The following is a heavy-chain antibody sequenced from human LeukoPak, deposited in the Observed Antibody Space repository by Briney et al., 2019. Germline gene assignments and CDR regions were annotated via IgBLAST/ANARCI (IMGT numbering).Heavy chain of an antibody. J-gene: IGHJ2*01. CDR2: IYTSGST. D-gene: IGHD5-18*01. CDR3: ARDRVQLWFNTRNWYFDL. Sequence: SETLSLTCTVSGGSISSYYWSWIRQPAGKGLEWIGRIYTSGSTNYNPSLKSRVTMSVDTSKNQFSLKLSSVTAADTAVYYCARDRVQLWFNTRNWYFDLWGRGTLVTVSS. CDR1: GGSISSYY. V-gene: IGHV4-4*07.